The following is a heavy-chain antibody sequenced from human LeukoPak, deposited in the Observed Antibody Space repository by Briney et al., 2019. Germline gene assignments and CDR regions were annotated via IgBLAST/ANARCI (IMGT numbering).Heavy chain of an antibody. CDR2: ISWNSGSI. J-gene: IGHJ4*02. CDR3: AKDMGNYYDSSGYAFDY. Sequence: PGRSLRLSWAASGFTFDDYAMHWVRQAPGKGLEWVSGISWNSGSIGYADSVKGRFTISRDNAKNSLYLQMNSLRAEDTALYYCAKDMGNYYDSSGYAFDYWGQGTLVTVSS. V-gene: IGHV3-9*01. CDR1: GFTFDDYA. D-gene: IGHD3-22*01.